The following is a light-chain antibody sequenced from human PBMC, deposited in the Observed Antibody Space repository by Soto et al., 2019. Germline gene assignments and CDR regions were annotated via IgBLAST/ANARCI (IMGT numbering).Light chain of an antibody. CDR1: SSDVGAYDY. J-gene: IGLJ1*01. CDR2: EIN. Sequence: QSVLTQPPSASGSPGQSVTISCTGTSSDVGAYDYVSWYQQHPGKAPKLMIYEINKRPSGVPDRFSGSKSGNTASLTVSGXXXEDEADYYCSSFAGSNNFPYVFGTGTKVTVL. V-gene: IGLV2-8*01. CDR3: SSFAGSNNFPYV.